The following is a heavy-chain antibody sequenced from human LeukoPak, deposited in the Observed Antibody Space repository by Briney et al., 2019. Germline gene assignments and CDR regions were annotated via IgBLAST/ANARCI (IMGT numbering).Heavy chain of an antibody. V-gene: IGHV3-30*18. J-gene: IGHJ4*02. CDR3: AKDRGYSHGFYY. D-gene: IGHD5-18*01. Sequence: PGRSLRLSCAPSGFTFSRYRMHWVPQAPGKGLEWVAGISYDGRSKEYVDSVKGRFTISRDNSKNTLYLQMNSVKAEDTGVYYCAKDRGYSHGFYYWGQGTLVTVSS. CDR1: GFTFSRYR. CDR2: ISYDGRSK.